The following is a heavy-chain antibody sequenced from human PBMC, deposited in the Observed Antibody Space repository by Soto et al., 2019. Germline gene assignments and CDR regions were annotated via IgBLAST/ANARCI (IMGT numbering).Heavy chain of an antibody. CDR2: IRSNAYGGTT. CDR1: GFTFGDYA. Sequence: PGGSLRLSCTASGFTFGDYAMSWFRQAPGKGLEWVGFIRSNAYGGTTEYAASVKGRFTISRDDSKSIAYLQMNSLKTEDTAVYYCTRAVSMEVDDAFDIWGQGTMVTVSS. D-gene: IGHD2-15*01. V-gene: IGHV3-49*03. CDR3: TRAVSMEVDDAFDI. J-gene: IGHJ3*02.